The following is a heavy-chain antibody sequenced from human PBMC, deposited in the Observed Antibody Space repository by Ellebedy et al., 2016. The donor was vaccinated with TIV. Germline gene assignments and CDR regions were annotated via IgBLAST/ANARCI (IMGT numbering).Heavy chain of an antibody. CDR1: RFSFSSYW. Sequence: GESLKISCVASRFSFSSYWMSWVRQAPGKGLKWVANIKQDGGETYYGDSVKGRFTNSRDNTQNSLYLQMNGLSVEDSAVYYCATDGSYGDYRSPAHAFAVWGQGTVVTVSS. V-gene: IGHV3-7*01. J-gene: IGHJ3*01. CDR2: IKQDGGET. CDR3: ATDGSYGDYRSPAHAFAV. D-gene: IGHD4-17*01.